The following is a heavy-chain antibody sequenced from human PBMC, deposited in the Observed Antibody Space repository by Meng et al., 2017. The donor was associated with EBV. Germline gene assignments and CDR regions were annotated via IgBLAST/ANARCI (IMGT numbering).Heavy chain of an antibody. D-gene: IGHD3-10*01. V-gene: IGHV1-69*01. CDR1: GGPFRYYA. CDR3: ASESGRGYTPDY. J-gene: IGHJ4*02. Sequence: GQLGESAGEVRKAGSSVKVSGKTSGGPFRYYAISWVRQAPGQGLEWLGGFLPRLGAPNYAQKFHGRVKITADESTSTHYMDLSSLRSEDTAIYYCASESGRGYTPDYWGQGTLVTVSS. CDR2: FLPRLGAP.